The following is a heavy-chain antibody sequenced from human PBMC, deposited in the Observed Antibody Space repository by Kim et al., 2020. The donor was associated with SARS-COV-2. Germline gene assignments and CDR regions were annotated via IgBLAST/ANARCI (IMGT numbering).Heavy chain of an antibody. CDR3: ARDLEVVDTAMVTYSGGGTYYFDY. J-gene: IGHJ4*02. V-gene: IGHV1-18*01. CDR2: ISAYNGNT. D-gene: IGHD5-18*01. CDR1: GYTFTSYG. Sequence: ASVKVSCKASGYTFTSYGISWVRQAPGQGLEWMGWISAYNGNTNYAQKLQGRVTMTTDTSTSTAYMELRSLRSDDTAVYYCARDLEVVDTAMVTYSGGGTYYFDYWGQGTLVTVSS.